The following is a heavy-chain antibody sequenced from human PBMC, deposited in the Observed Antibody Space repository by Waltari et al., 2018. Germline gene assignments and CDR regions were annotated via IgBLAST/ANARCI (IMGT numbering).Heavy chain of an antibody. CDR1: GFTFNRYV. CDR3: ARGALAGRFFDF. J-gene: IGHJ4*02. D-gene: IGHD6-19*01. CDR2: VWYDGINK. V-gene: IGHV3-33*01. Sequence: QVLLVESGGVVVQPGRSLSLSCAAPGFTFNRYVMQWARQAPGKGLGWVAVVWYDGINKYYADSVKGRFTISKDNSENTLYLHMNSLRVEDTATYCCARGALAGRFFDFWGQGTPVTVSS.